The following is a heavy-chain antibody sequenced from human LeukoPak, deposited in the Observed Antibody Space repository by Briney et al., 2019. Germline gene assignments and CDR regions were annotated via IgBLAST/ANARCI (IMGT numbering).Heavy chain of an antibody. CDR2: IYYSGST. J-gene: IGHJ4*02. V-gene: IGHV4-59*01. Sequence: SETLSLTCTVSGGSIGSYYWSWIRQPPGKGLEWIGYIYYSGSTNYNPSLKSRVTISVDTSKNQFSLKLSSVTAADTAVYYCARGSVGATTPFDYWGQGTLVTVSS. D-gene: IGHD1-26*01. CDR3: ARGSVGATTPFDY. CDR1: GGSIGSYY.